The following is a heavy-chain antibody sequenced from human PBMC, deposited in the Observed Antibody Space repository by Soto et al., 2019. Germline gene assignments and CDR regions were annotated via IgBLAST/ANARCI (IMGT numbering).Heavy chain of an antibody. V-gene: IGHV1-69*02. CDR3: ASLYYYGSGPPQD. J-gene: IGHJ4*02. CDR1: GGTFSSYT. D-gene: IGHD3-10*01. Sequence: SVKVSCKASGGTFSSYTISWVRQAPGQGLEWMGRIIPILGIANYAQKFQGRVTITADKSTSTAYMELSSLRSEDTAVYYCASLYYYGSGPPQDWGQGTLVTVSS. CDR2: IIPILGIA.